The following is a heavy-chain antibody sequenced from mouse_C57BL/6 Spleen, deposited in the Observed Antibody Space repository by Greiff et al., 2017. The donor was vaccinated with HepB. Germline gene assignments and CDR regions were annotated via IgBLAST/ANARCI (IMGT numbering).Heavy chain of an antibody. CDR3: ARRHSSGWFAY. J-gene: IGHJ3*01. Sequence: QVQLQQPGAELVKPGASVKLSCKASGYTFTSYWMHWVKQRPGQGLEWIGMIHPNSGSTNYNEKFKSKATLTVDKSSSTAYMQLSSLTSEDSAVYYCARRHSSGWFAYWGQGTLVTVSA. D-gene: IGHD3-1*01. CDR2: IHPNSGST. V-gene: IGHV1-64*01. CDR1: GYTFTSYW.